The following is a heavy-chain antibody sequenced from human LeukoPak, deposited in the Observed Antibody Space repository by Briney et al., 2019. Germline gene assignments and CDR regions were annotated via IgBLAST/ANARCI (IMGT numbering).Heavy chain of an antibody. CDR3: VRDNGGHTDS. J-gene: IGHJ5*01. CDR1: GLTFSGYA. Sequence: GGSLRLSCAASGLTFSGYAMSWVRQAPGKGLEWVSAIDRGGVPQTPYADSVKGRFTVSRDNSKNTLYLEMNSLRAEDTAIYYCVRDNGGHTDSWGQGTLVTVSS. V-gene: IGHV3-23*01. D-gene: IGHD2-15*01. CDR2: IDRGGVPQ.